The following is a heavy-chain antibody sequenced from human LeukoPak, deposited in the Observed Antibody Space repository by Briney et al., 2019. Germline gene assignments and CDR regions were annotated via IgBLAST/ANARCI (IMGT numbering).Heavy chain of an antibody. J-gene: IGHJ5*02. CDR3: ARGPIVVVPAARSDWFDP. CDR2: INAGNGNT. Sequence: GASVKVSCTASGYTFTSYAMHWVRQAPGQRLEWMGWINAGNGNTKYSQKFQGRVTITRDTSASTAYMELSSLRSEDTAVYYCARGPIVVVPAARSDWFDPWGQGTLVTVSS. CDR1: GYTFTSYA. D-gene: IGHD2-2*01. V-gene: IGHV1-3*01.